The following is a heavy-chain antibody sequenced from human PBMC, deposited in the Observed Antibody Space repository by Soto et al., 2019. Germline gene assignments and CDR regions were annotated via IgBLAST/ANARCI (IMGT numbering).Heavy chain of an antibody. CDR2: IYYSGST. J-gene: IGHJ4*02. V-gene: IGHV4-39*01. CDR1: GGSISSSSYY. CDR3: ARSTLYYYDSSGYFLY. Sequence: QLQLQESGPGLVKPSETLSLTCTVSGGSISSSSYYWGWIRQPPGKGLEWIGSIYYSGSTYYNPSLKSRVTISVDTSKNQFSLKLSSVPAADTAVYYCARSTLYYYDSSGYFLYWGQGTLVTVSS. D-gene: IGHD3-22*01.